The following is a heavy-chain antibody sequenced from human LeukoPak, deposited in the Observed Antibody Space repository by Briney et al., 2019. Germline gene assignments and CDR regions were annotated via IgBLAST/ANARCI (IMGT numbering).Heavy chain of an antibody. V-gene: IGHV3-48*03. Sequence: GGSLRLSCAASGFTFSSYEMNWVRQAPGKGLEWVSYISSSGSTMYYADSVKGRFTISRDNAKNSLYLQMNSLRAEDTAVYYCARERYSSSWYYYYGMDVWGKGTTVTVSS. CDR3: ARERYSSSWYYYYGMDV. CDR1: GFTFSSYE. J-gene: IGHJ6*04. CDR2: ISSSGSTM. D-gene: IGHD6-13*01.